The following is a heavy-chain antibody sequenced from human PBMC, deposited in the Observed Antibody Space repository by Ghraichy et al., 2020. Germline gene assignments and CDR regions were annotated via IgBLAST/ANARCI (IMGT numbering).Heavy chain of an antibody. CDR1: GFTFSNYW. J-gene: IGHJ2*01. CDR2: IKQDGSEK. CDR3: ARGRGNSSSWYFDL. Sequence: GGSLRLSCAASGFTFSNYWMSWVRQSPGKGLEWVANIKQDGSEKYCVDSAKGRFTISRDNAKNSLYLQMNSLRAEDTAVYYCARGRGNSSSWYFDLWGRGTLVTVSS. V-gene: IGHV3-7*03. D-gene: IGHD4-23*01.